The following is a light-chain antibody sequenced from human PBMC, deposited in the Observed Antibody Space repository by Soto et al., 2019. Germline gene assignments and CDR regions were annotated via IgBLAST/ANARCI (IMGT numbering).Light chain of an antibody. V-gene: IGKV3-15*01. CDR1: QSVDSN. CDR3: QQHSKWPIT. Sequence: EIVMTQSPGTLSLSPGETATLSCRASQSVDSNYLAWYQQKPGQAPRLLVYGISTRATDIPARFSGSGSGTDFTLTISSLPSEDFGIYYCQQHSKWPITFGQGTRLEI. CDR2: GIS. J-gene: IGKJ5*01.